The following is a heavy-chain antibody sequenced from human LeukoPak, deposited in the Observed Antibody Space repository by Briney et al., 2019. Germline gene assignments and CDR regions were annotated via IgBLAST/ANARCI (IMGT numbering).Heavy chain of an antibody. CDR2: ISYDGANK. CDR1: GFPFSSYG. D-gene: IGHD6-13*01. Sequence: PGGSLRLSCAASGFPFSSYGMHWARQAPGKGLEWVSYISYDGANKYYADSVKGRFTISRDNSKNTLFLQMNSLRGDDTGMYFCAKDSSTSNYYYGLDIWGQGTTVTVSS. V-gene: IGHV3-30*02. CDR3: AKDSSTSNYYYGLDI. J-gene: IGHJ6*02.